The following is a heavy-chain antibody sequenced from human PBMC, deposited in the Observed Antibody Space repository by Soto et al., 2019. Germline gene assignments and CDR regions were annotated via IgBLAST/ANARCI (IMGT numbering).Heavy chain of an antibody. CDR1: GFTFSSYW. J-gene: IGHJ6*02. CDR3: AREGSSSFYGMDV. Sequence: LRLSCAASGFTFSSYWMSWVRQAPGKGLEWVANIKQDGSEKYYVDSVKGRVTISRDNAKNSLYLQMNSLRAEDTAVYYCAREGSSSFYGMDVWGQGTTVTVSS. D-gene: IGHD6-13*01. CDR2: IKQDGSEK. V-gene: IGHV3-7*03.